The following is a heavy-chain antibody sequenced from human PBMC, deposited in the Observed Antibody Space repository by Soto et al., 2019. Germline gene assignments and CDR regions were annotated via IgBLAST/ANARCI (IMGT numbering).Heavy chain of an antibody. Sequence: SETLSLTCTVSGGSISSGGYYWSWIRQHPGKGLEWIGYIYYSGSTYYNPSLKSRVTISVDTSKNQFSLKLSSVTAADTAVYYCARDLSDSSSWSRGGFDYWGQGTLVTVSS. D-gene: IGHD6-13*01. J-gene: IGHJ4*02. CDR3: ARDLSDSSSWSRGGFDY. V-gene: IGHV4-31*03. CDR2: IYYSGST. CDR1: GGSISSGGYY.